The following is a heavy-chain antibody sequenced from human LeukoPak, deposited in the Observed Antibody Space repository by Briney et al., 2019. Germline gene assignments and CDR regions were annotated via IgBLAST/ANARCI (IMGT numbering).Heavy chain of an antibody. CDR2: INPIFGTA. CDR1: GGTFSSYA. Sequence: SVKVSCKASGGTFSSYAISRVRQAPGQGLEWMGGINPIFGTANYAQKFQGRVTITADESTSTAYMELSSLRSEDTAVYYCARHRDGWSVIDYWGQGTLVTVSS. D-gene: IGHD6-19*01. J-gene: IGHJ4*02. V-gene: IGHV1-69*01. CDR3: ARHRDGWSVIDY.